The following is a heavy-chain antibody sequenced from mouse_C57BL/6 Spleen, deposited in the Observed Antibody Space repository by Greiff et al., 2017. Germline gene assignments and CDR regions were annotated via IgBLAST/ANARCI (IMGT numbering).Heavy chain of an antibody. CDR2: INPSSGYT. V-gene: IGHV1-7*01. J-gene: IGHJ2*01. CDR3: ASVSPLDDYDY. D-gene: IGHD2-4*01. Sequence: QVQLQQSGAELAKPGASVKLSCKASGYTFTSYWMHWVKQRPGQGLEWIGYINPSSGYTKYNQKFKDKATLTADKSSSTAYMQLSSLTYEDAAVDYCASVSPLDDYDYWGQGTTLTGSS. CDR1: GYTFTSYW.